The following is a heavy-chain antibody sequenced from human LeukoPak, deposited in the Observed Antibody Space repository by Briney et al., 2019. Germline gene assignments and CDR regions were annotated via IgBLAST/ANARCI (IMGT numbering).Heavy chain of an antibody. D-gene: IGHD3-3*02. CDR3: ARGIRVNWFDH. CDR2: INTGNGNT. CDR1: GYIFTTYA. Sequence: GASVKVSCKASGYIFTTYAMHWVRQAPGQRLEWMGWINTGNGNTKYSQEFQGRVTITRDTSASTVYMELSSLRSDDVAVYYCARGIRVNWFDHWGQGTLVTVSS. V-gene: IGHV1-3*03. J-gene: IGHJ5*02.